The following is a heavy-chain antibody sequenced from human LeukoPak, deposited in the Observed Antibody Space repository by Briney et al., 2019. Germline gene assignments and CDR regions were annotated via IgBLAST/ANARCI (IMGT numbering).Heavy chain of an antibody. J-gene: IGHJ4*02. Sequence: ASVKVSCKASGYTFTGYYMHWVRQAPGQGLEWMGRNNPNSGGTNYAQKFQGRVTMTRDTSISTAYMELSRLRSDDTAVYYCARVSSSWYYYFDYWGQGTLVTVSS. V-gene: IGHV1-2*06. CDR2: NNPNSGGT. D-gene: IGHD6-13*01. CDR3: ARVSSSWYYYFDY. CDR1: GYTFTGYY.